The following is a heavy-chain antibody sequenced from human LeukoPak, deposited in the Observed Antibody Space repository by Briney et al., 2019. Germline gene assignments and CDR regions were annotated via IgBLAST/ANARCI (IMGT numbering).Heavy chain of an antibody. Sequence: PSETLSLTCTVPGDSVSNGNYYWSWLRQPPGKALEWICYIYYTGKTYYNPSLEGRVTILVDTSRNHFSVKLSSVTAADTAVYYCAKAGSAWSFDYWGQGTLVTVSS. CDR2: IYYTGKT. CDR3: AKAGSAWSFDY. CDR1: GDSVSNGNYY. J-gene: IGHJ4*02. D-gene: IGHD6-19*01. V-gene: IGHV4-61*03.